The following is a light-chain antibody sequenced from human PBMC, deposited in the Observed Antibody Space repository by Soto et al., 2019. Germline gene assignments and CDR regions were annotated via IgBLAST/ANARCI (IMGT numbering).Light chain of an antibody. CDR3: QQYGSSPIT. CDR2: DAS. V-gene: IGKV3D-20*01. Sequence: EIVLTQSPATMSLSPGERATLSCGASESVSYSYAAWYQQKGGLAPRLLIHDASTRARGIPDRFSGSKSGTDFTLTIRGLEPEDAAVYYCQQYGSSPITFGQGTRLEIK. J-gene: IGKJ5*01. CDR1: ESVSYSY.